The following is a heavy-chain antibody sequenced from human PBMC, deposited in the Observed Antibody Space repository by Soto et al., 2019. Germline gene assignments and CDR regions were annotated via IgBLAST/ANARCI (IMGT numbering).Heavy chain of an antibody. D-gene: IGHD3-3*01. CDR1: GGTFSSYA. Sequence: SVKVSCKASGGTFSSYAISWVRQAPGQGLEWMGGIIPIFGTANYAQKFQGRVTITADESTSTAYMELSSLRSEDTAVYYCASEAAARYDFWSGYQIPYYYYYGMDVWGQGVTVTVSS. J-gene: IGHJ6*02. CDR2: IIPIFGTA. CDR3: ASEAAARYDFWSGYQIPYYYYYGMDV. V-gene: IGHV1-69*13.